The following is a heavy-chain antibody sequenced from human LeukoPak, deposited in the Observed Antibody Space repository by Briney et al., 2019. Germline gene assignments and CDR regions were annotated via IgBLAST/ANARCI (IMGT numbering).Heavy chain of an antibody. Sequence: GGSLRLSCAASGFTFSDYSMNWVRQAPGEGLEWVSYISSSSFTIYYADSVKGRFTISRDNAKNSLYLQMNSLRAEDTAVYYCARDKAPGGKRWFDPWGQGALVTVSS. CDR2: ISSSSFTI. CDR3: ARDKAPGGKRWFDP. CDR1: GFTFSDYS. V-gene: IGHV3-48*01. J-gene: IGHJ5*02. D-gene: IGHD4-23*01.